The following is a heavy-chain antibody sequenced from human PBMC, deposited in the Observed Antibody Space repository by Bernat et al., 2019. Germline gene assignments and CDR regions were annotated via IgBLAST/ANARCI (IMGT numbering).Heavy chain of an antibody. Sequence: VQLVESGGGVVQPGRSLRLSCAASGFTFSSYAMHWVRQASGKGLEWVGRIRSKANSYATAYAASVKGRFTISRDDSKNTAYLQMNSLKTEDTAVYYCYGDYLYDAFDIWGQGTMVTVSS. V-gene: IGHV3-73*01. CDR3: YGDYLYDAFDI. CDR1: GFTFSSYA. J-gene: IGHJ3*02. CDR2: IRSKANSYAT. D-gene: IGHD4-17*01.